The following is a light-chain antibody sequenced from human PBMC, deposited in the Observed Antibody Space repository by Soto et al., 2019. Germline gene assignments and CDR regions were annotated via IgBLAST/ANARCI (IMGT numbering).Light chain of an antibody. V-gene: IGKV3D-20*01. J-gene: IGKJ5*01. CDR2: DTS. CDR1: QGICDT. CDR3: QLYGRSRRAT. Sequence: EVVMRQSPATLSVSPGEGATLSCGASQGICDTLAWYQHKPGQTPRLLIYDTSTRATGVPTRFSGSGSGTDFTLTISRLEPEDFAVYYCQLYGRSRRATFGQGTRLEI.